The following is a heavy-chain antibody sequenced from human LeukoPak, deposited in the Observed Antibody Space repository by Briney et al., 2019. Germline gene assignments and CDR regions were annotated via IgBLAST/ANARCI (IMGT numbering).Heavy chain of an antibody. CDR2: IISSSLEM. V-gene: IGHV3-21*01. Sequence: GGSLRLSCAASGFPFSGYAMSWVRQAPGKGLEHVSSIISSSLEMDYADSVRGRFSISRDNAKNSLYLQMNSLRAEDTAAYYCARDPLRYFDWFRTGYWGQGTLVTVSS. D-gene: IGHD3-9*01. CDR1: GFPFSGYA. J-gene: IGHJ4*02. CDR3: ARDPLRYFDWFRTGY.